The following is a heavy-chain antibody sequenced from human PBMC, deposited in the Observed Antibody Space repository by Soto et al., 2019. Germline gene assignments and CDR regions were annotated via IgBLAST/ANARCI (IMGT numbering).Heavy chain of an antibody. CDR3: AKFGVGLEWLIYGMDV. V-gene: IGHV3-23*01. Sequence: GGSLRLSCAASGFTFSSYAMSWVRQAPGKGLEWVSAISGSGGSTYYADSVKGRFTISRDNSKNTLYLQMNSLRAEDTAVYYCAKFGVGLEWLIYGMDVWGQGTTVTVSS. D-gene: IGHD3-3*01. CDR2: ISGSGGST. J-gene: IGHJ6*02. CDR1: GFTFSSYA.